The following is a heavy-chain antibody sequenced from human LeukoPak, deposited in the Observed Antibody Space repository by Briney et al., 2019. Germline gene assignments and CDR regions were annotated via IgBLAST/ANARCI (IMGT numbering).Heavy chain of an antibody. J-gene: IGHJ4*02. Sequence: PSETLSLTCTVSGGSISSSSYYWGWIRQPPGKGLQWIASIYYSEITYYNPSLKSRVTISVDTSKNQFSLNLSSVIAADTAVYYCARYLRGSHFDYWGRGTLVTVSS. CDR1: GGSISSSSYY. V-gene: IGHV4-39*01. CDR3: ARYLRGSHFDY. D-gene: IGHD1-26*01. CDR2: IYYSEIT.